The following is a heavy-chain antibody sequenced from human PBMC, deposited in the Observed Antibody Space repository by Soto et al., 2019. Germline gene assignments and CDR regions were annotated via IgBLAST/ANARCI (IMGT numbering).Heavy chain of an antibody. D-gene: IGHD3-3*01. CDR3: ARHRIRDFWSGLLHAFDI. J-gene: IGHJ3*02. V-gene: IGHV4-59*08. Sequence: SETLSLTCTVSGGSISSYYWSWIRQPPGKGLEWIGYIYYSGSTNYNPSLKSRVTISVDTSKNQFSLKLSSVTAADTAVYYCARHRIRDFWSGLLHAFDIWGQGTMVTVSS. CDR1: GGSISSYY. CDR2: IYYSGST.